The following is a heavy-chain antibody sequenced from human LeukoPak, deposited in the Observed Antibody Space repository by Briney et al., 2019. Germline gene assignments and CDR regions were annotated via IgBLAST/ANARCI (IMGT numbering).Heavy chain of an antibody. CDR1: GFTFSAYV. Sequence: GGSLSLSCVASGFTFSAYVMAWVRQAPGKGLEWVSGISGSGVSAYYGDSVKGRFTISRDNPKNTVYLQMDSLRAEDTAVYYCAKRSSGSSGWFPFDSWGQGTLVTVSS. CDR2: ISGSGVSA. V-gene: IGHV3-23*01. CDR3: AKRSSGSSGWFPFDS. J-gene: IGHJ4*02. D-gene: IGHD6-19*01.